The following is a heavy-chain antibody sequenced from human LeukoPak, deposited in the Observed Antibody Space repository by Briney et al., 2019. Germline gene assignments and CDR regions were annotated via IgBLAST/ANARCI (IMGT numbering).Heavy chain of an antibody. V-gene: IGHV3-30*14. J-gene: IGHJ5*02. Sequence: PGGSLRLSCAASGFTFSSYAMHWVRQAPGKGLEWVAVISYDGSNKYYADSVKGRFTISRDNSKNTLYLQMGSLRAEDMAVYYCARVGNSGYDFGWFDPWGQGTLVTVSS. CDR2: ISYDGSNK. D-gene: IGHD5-12*01. CDR1: GFTFSSYA. CDR3: ARVGNSGYDFGWFDP.